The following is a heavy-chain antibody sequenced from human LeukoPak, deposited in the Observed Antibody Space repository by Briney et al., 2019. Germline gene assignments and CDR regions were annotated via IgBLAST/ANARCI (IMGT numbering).Heavy chain of an antibody. Sequence: GGSLRLSCAASGFTFSSYWMSWVRQAPGKGLEWVANIKQDGGEKYYVDSVKGRFTISRDNAKNSPYLQMNSLRAEDTAVYYCARARSGYYPSYDYWGQGTLVTVSS. CDR1: GFTFSSYW. V-gene: IGHV3-7*01. CDR3: ARARSGYYPSYDY. D-gene: IGHD3-22*01. J-gene: IGHJ4*02. CDR2: IKQDGGEK.